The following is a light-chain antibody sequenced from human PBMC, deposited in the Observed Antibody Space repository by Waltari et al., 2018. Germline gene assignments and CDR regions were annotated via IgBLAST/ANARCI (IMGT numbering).Light chain of an antibody. CDR3: CSSPESSTSWV. Sequence: QSALPQPASVSGSPGQSITISCPGLRRDLWSYHLVSWFHHHPDKAPKLLIYEVPKRPSEVSNRFSGSASGNTAYLTISGLQAEDEADYYCCSSPESSTSWVFGGGTKLTVL. CDR2: EVP. V-gene: IGLV2-23*02. J-gene: IGLJ3*02. CDR1: RRDLWSYHL.